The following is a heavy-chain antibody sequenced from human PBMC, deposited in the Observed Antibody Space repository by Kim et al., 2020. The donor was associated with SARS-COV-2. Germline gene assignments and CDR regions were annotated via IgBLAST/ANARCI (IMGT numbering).Heavy chain of an antibody. V-gene: IGHV3-30*18. CDR2: ISYDGSNK. CDR3: AKANSSGWYFLRAEYFQH. J-gene: IGHJ1*01. Sequence: GGSLRLSCAASGFTFSSYGMHWVRQAPGKGLEWVAVISYDGSNKYYADSVKGRFTISRDNSKNTLYLQMNSLRAEDTAVYYCAKANSSGWYFLRAEYFQHWGQGTLVTVSS. CDR1: GFTFSSYG. D-gene: IGHD6-19*01.